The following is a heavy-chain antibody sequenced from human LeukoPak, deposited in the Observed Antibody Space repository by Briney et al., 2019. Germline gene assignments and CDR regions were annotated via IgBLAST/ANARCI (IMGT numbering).Heavy chain of an antibody. CDR2: IIPIFGTA. V-gene: IGHV1-69*05. CDR3: ASKHLRGYSYDPAEVYFDY. D-gene: IGHD5-18*01. Sequence: SVKVSCKASGGTFSSYSVSWVRQAPGQGHEWMGRIIPIFGTANYAQQFQGRVTITTDESTSTAYMELSSLRSEDTAVYYCASKHLRGYSYDPAEVYFDYWGQGTLVTVSS. CDR1: GGTFSSYS. J-gene: IGHJ4*02.